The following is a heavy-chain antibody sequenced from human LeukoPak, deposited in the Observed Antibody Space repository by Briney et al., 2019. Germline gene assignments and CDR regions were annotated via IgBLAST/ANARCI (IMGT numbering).Heavy chain of an antibody. D-gene: IGHD1-26*01. Sequence: GGSLRLSCAASGFTFSSYSMNWVRQAPGRGLEWVSSISSSSYIYCADSVKGRFTISRDNAKNSLYLQMNSLRAEDTAVYYCARDSFGSQGDYWGQGTLVTVSS. CDR1: GFTFSSYS. CDR3: ARDSFGSQGDY. J-gene: IGHJ4*02. CDR2: ISSSSYI. V-gene: IGHV3-21*01.